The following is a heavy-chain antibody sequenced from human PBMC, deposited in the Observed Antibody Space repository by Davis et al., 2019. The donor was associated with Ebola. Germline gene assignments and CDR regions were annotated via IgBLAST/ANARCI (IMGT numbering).Heavy chain of an antibody. D-gene: IGHD3-10*01. V-gene: IGHV3-11*04. CDR1: GFRISDHY. Sequence: GESLKISCAASGFRISDHYMIWVRQAPGKGLEWVSHSSSSGSSIEYAESMKGRITITKDNAENSVILQMNRLSVEDTGVYFCARGDFGSGRVLDLWGQGTLVTVSS. CDR2: SSSSGSSI. CDR3: ARGDFGSGRVLDL. J-gene: IGHJ5*02.